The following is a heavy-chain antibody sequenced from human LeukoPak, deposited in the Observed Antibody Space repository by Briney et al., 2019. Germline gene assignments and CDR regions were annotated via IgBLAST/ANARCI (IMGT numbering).Heavy chain of an antibody. CDR3: ASGDGYLQPY. J-gene: IGHJ4*02. CDR2: IHYDGKI. CDR1: GFSVRGKF. Sequence: PGGSLRLSCAASGFSVRGKFMSWVRQAPGKGLEWVSIIHYDGKIRYAGSVGGRFTIYRDDSVNTLFLQMNSLRVDDTAVYFCASGDGYLQPYWGQGTLVTVSS. D-gene: IGHD2-21*01. V-gene: IGHV3-53*01.